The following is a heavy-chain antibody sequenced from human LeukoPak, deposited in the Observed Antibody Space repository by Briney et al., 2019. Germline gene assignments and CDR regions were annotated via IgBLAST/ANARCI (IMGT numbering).Heavy chain of an antibody. CDR1: GGTFSSYA. D-gene: IGHD3-22*01. CDR2: IIPIFGTA. CDR3: ARGHYYYDSSGVDY. Sequence: ASVKVSCKASGGTFSSYAISWVRQAPGQGLEWMGGIIPIFGTANYAQKFQGRVTITADESTSTAYMELSSLRSEDTAVYYCARGHYYYDSSGVDYWGQGTLVTVSS. J-gene: IGHJ4*02. V-gene: IGHV1-69*13.